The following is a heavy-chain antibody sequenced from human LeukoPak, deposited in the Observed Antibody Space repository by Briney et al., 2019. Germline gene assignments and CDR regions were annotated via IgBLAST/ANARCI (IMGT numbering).Heavy chain of an antibody. CDR3: VRAKSVNYYGSGSYYH. D-gene: IGHD3-10*01. CDR1: GFTFSSYA. J-gene: IGHJ5*02. CDR2: ISGSGGST. Sequence: GGSLRLSCAASGFTFSSYAMSWVRQAPGKGLEWVSAISGSGGSTYYADSVKGRFTISRDNAKNSLYLQMNSLRAEDTAVYYCVRAKSVNYYGSGSYYHWGQGTLVTVSS. V-gene: IGHV3-23*01.